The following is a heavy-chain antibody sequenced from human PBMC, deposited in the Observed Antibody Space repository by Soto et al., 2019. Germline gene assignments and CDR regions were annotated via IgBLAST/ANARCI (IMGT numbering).Heavy chain of an antibody. CDR3: ARDRDTAMDFYYYYGMDV. V-gene: IGHV1-69*13. Sequence: GASVKVSCKASGGTFSSYAISWVRQAPGQGLEWMGGIIPIFGTANYAQKFQGRVTITADESTSTAYMELSSLRSEDTAVYYCARDRDTAMDFYYYYGMDVWGQGTTVTVSS. D-gene: IGHD5-18*01. CDR1: GGTFSSYA. J-gene: IGHJ6*02. CDR2: IIPIFGTA.